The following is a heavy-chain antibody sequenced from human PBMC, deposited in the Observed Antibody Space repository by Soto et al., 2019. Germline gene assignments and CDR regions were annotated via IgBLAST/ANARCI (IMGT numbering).Heavy chain of an antibody. CDR1: GFTSSRYA. CDR3: AHFDWFIDY. V-gene: IGHV3-23*01. D-gene: IGHD3-9*01. Sequence: GGSLRLSCAASGFTSSRYAMSWVRQAPGKGLEWVSAISGSGASTYYADSVKGRFTISRDNSKNTLYLQMNSLRAEDTAVYYCAHFDWFIDYWGQGTLVTVSS. CDR2: ISGSGAST. J-gene: IGHJ4*02.